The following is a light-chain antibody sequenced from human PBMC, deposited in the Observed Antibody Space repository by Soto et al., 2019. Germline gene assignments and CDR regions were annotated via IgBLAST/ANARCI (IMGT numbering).Light chain of an antibody. J-gene: IGKJ4*01. CDR2: GAS. CDR3: QQYGSSPLT. Sequence: IVLTQSPGTLSLNPGERATLSSRASQSVSSSYLAWYQQKPGQAPRLLIYGASSRATGIPDRFSGSGSGTDFTLTISRLEPEDFAVYYCQQYGSSPLTFGGGTKVDIK. CDR1: QSVSSSY. V-gene: IGKV3-20*01.